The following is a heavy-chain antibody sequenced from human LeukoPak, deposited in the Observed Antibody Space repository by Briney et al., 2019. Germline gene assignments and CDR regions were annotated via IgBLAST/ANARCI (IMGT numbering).Heavy chain of an antibody. Sequence: PSETLSLTCTVSGGSISSSSYYWGWIRQPPGKGLEWIGSIFYSGITYDNPSLKSRVTISVDTSKNQFSLKLSSVTAADTAVYYCASGLRYFDLYYWGQGTLVTVSS. CDR3: ASGLRYFDLYY. CDR1: GGSISSSSYY. V-gene: IGHV4-39*07. J-gene: IGHJ4*02. CDR2: IFYSGIT. D-gene: IGHD3-9*01.